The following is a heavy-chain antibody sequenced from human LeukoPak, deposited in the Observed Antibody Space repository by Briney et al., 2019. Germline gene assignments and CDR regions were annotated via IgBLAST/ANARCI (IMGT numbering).Heavy chain of an antibody. V-gene: IGHV3-7*01. Sequence: GGSLRLSCAASGFTFSHFWMSWVRQAPGKGLEWVAYIKKTGSETYYVDSVKGRFTITRDNTRNSLFLQMYSLRAEDTAVYYCARDDSSSWLDAFDIWGQGTMVTVSS. J-gene: IGHJ3*02. CDR1: GFTFSHFW. D-gene: IGHD6-13*01. CDR3: ARDDSSSWLDAFDI. CDR2: IKKTGSET.